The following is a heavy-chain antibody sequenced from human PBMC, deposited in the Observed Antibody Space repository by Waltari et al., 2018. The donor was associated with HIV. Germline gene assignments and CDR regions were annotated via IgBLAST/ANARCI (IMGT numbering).Heavy chain of an antibody. CDR1: GYTLSELS. Sequence: QVPLVQSGAEVKKPGASVKVSCKVSGYTLSELSMHWVRQAPGKGLEGVGGFDPKQGKTIYAQNFQGRVTMTEDAATDTAYMELSSLRSEDTAVYYCTTEGLYCSGGTCYSRFDPWGQGTLVTVSS. J-gene: IGHJ5*02. CDR3: TTEGLYCSGGTCYSRFDP. D-gene: IGHD2-15*01. V-gene: IGHV1-24*01. CDR2: FDPKQGKT.